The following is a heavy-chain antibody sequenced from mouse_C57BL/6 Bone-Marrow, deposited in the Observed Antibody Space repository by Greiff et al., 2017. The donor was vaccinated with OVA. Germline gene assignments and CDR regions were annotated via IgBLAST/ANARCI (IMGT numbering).Heavy chain of an antibody. CDR2: IDPETGGT. J-gene: IGHJ3*01. D-gene: IGHD2-2*01. CDR1: GYTFTDYE. CDR3: TLEGIYGYDGGFAY. Sequence: VQLQQSGAELVRPGASVTLSCKASGYTFTDYEMHWVKQTPVHGLEWIGAIDPETGGTAYNQKFKGKAILTADKSSSTAYMELRSLTSEDSAVYYCTLEGIYGYDGGFAYWGQGTLVTVSA. V-gene: IGHV1-15*01.